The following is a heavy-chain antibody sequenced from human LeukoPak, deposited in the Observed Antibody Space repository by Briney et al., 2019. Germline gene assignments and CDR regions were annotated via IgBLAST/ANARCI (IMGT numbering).Heavy chain of an antibody. CDR1: GGSITSYY. CDR3: ARDSGTTGEVKFDP. J-gene: IGHJ5*02. D-gene: IGHD3-10*01. CDR2: IYITGST. Sequence: SETLSLTRTVSGGSITSYYWSWIRQSAGKGLEWIGRIYITGSTTYNPSLKSRVTMSLDTSKNQFSLKLSSVTAADTAVYYCARDSGTTGEVKFDPWGQGTLVTVSS. V-gene: IGHV4-4*07.